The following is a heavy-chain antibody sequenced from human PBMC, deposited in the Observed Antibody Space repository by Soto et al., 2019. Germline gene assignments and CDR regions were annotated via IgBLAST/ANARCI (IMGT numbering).Heavy chain of an antibody. D-gene: IGHD2-2*01. CDR2: INHSGST. CDR1: GGSFSGYY. Sequence: SETLSLTCAVYGGSFSGYYWSWIRPPPGKGLEWIGEINHSGSTNYNPSLKSRVTISVDTSKNQFSLKLSSVTAADTAVYYCARTVVPAAKARYYYYYMDVRGKGTTVTVSS. J-gene: IGHJ6*03. CDR3: ARTVVPAAKARYYYYYMDV. V-gene: IGHV4-34*01.